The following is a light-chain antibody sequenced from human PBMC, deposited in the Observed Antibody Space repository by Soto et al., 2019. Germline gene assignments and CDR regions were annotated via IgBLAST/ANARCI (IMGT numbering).Light chain of an antibody. J-gene: IGLJ1*01. CDR3: SSYTGSSTYV. V-gene: IGLV2-14*01. CDR2: DVS. Sequence: QSAVTQPASVSGSPGQSITISCTGTSSDVGGYNYVSWYQQYPGKAPKLMIYDVSNRPSGASNRFSGSKSGNTASLTISGLQAEDESDYYCSSYTGSSTYVFGTGTKVTVL. CDR1: SSDVGGYNY.